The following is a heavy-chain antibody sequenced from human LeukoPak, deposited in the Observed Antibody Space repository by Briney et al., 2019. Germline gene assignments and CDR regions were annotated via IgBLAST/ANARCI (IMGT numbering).Heavy chain of an antibody. CDR1: GFTFSLYS. Sequence: GGSLRLSCAASGFTFSLYSMNWVRQAPGKGLEWVSSISSGSDYIFYGDSLKGRFSIYRDNAKNSLYLQMNSLRAEDTAVYYCARGGRRFDSWGQGTLVSVSS. CDR2: ISSGSDYI. V-gene: IGHV3-21*01. J-gene: IGHJ5*01. D-gene: IGHD2-15*01. CDR3: ARGGRRFDS.